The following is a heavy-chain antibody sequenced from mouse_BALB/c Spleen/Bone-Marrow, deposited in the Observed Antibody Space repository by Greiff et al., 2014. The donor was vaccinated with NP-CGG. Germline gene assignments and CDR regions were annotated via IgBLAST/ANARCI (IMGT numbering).Heavy chain of an antibody. CDR3: ARQGPYGNYGGFAY. J-gene: IGHJ3*01. CDR2: ISSGGSCT. V-gene: IGHV5-6*01. Sequence: EVKLVESGGDLVKPGGSLKLSCAASGFTFSSYGMSWVRQTPDKRLEWVATISSGGSCTYYPGSVKGRFTISRDNAKNTLYLQMSSLKSENTAMYYCARQGPYGNYGGFAYWGQGTLVTVSA. CDR1: GFTFSSYG. D-gene: IGHD2-10*02.